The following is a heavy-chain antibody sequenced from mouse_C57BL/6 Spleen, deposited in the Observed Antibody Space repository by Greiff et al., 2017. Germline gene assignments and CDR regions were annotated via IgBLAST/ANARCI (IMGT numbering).Heavy chain of an antibody. CDR2: INPSNGGT. D-gene: IGHD5-5*01. Sequence: QVQLQQPGTELVKPGASVKLSCKASGYTFTSYWMHWVKQRPGQGLEWIGNINPSNGGTNYTEQFKSKATLTVDKSSSTAYMQLSSLTSEDSAVYYCARSPSTYVGLYYFDYWGQGTTLTVSS. V-gene: IGHV1-53*01. CDR3: ARSPSTYVGLYYFDY. J-gene: IGHJ2*01. CDR1: GYTFTSYW.